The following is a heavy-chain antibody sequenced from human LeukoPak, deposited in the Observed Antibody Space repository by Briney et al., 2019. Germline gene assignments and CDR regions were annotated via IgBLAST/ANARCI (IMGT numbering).Heavy chain of an antibody. CDR3: ARSVGYCSSTSCYTVYGY. Sequence: SVKVSCKASGGTLSNHAVSWVRQAPGQGLEWMGGIIPIFGTANYAQKFQGRVTITADESTSTAYMELSSLRSEDTAVYYCARSVGYCSSTSCYTVYGYWGQGTLVTVSS. CDR1: GGTLSNHA. J-gene: IGHJ4*02. D-gene: IGHD2-2*02. V-gene: IGHV1-69*13. CDR2: IIPIFGTA.